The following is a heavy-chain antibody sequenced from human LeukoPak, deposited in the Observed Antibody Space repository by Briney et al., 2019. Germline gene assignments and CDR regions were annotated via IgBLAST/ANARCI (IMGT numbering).Heavy chain of an antibody. V-gene: IGHV3-15*07. CDR2: IRSNSDGGTI. Sequence: GGSLRLSCAVSGFTSSNAWMNWVRQAPGKGLEWVGRIRSNSDGGTIDYAAPVKGRFTLSRDDSKTTLYLQMNSLQTEDTAVYYCATDFYDSTWGQGTLVTVSS. D-gene: IGHD3-22*01. CDR1: GFTSSNAW. CDR3: ATDFYDST. J-gene: IGHJ5*02.